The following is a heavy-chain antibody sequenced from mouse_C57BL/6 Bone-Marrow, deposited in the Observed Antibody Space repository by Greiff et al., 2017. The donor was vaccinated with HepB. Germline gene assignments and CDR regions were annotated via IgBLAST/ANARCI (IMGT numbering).Heavy chain of an antibody. CDR3: ARKKIYYYGSSYWYFDV. V-gene: IGHV2-9-1*01. CDR1: GFSLTSYA. CDR2: IWTGGGP. D-gene: IGHD1-1*01. J-gene: IGHJ1*03. Sequence: VHLVESGPGLVAPSQSLSITCTVSGFSLTSYAISWVRQPPGKGLEWLGVIWTGGGPNYNSALKSRLSISKDNSKSQVFLKMNSLQTDDTARYYCARKKIYYYGSSYWYFDVWGTGTTVTVSS.